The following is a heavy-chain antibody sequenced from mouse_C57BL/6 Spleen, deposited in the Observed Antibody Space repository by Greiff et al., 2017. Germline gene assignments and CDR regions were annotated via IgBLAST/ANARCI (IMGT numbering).Heavy chain of an antibody. Sequence: EVQRVESGPGLVKPSQSLSLSCSVTVYSITSGYYWNWLRQFPGNKLEWMGYISYDGSNNYNPSLKNRISITRDTSKNQFFLKLNSVTTEDTATYYCARDGLGRVVDDWGQGTTLTVSS. V-gene: IGHV3-6*01. J-gene: IGHJ2*01. D-gene: IGHD4-1*01. CDR3: ARDGLGRVVDD. CDR2: ISYDGSN. CDR1: VYSITSGYY.